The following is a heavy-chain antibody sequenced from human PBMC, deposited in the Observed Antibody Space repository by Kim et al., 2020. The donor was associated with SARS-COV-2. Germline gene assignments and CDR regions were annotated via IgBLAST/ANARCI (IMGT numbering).Heavy chain of an antibody. J-gene: IGHJ5*02. D-gene: IGHD2-2*01. CDR1: GFTFSDHY. Sequence: GGSLRLSCAASGFTFSDHYMDWVRQAPGKGLEWVGRTRNKANSYTTEYAASVKGRFTISRDDSKNSLYLQMNSLKTEDTAVYYCASLVPAPQPWGQGTLVTVSS. CDR2: TRNKANSYTT. V-gene: IGHV3-72*01. CDR3: ASLVPAPQP.